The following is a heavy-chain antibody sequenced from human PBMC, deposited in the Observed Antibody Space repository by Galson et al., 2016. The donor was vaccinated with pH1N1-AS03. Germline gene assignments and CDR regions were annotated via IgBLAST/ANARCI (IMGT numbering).Heavy chain of an antibody. D-gene: IGHD3-10*01. Sequence: SLRLSCAASGFGFNIYAMSWVRRVPGKGLVWVSRINGDGTIANYAGSVEGRFTVSRDNARNTLFLQMDRLTGDDTGVYYCAIADYGSGRILDYWGQGTLVTVSS. J-gene: IGHJ4*02. CDR1: GFGFNIYA. CDR2: INGDGTIA. CDR3: AIADYGSGRILDY. V-gene: IGHV3-74*01.